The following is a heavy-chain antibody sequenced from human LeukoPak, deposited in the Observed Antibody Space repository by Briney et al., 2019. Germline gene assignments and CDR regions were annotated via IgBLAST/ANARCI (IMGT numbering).Heavy chain of an antibody. CDR2: ISSSSSFI. CDR1: GFTFSSYN. V-gene: IGHV3-21*04. Sequence: PGGSLRLSCAASGFTFSSYNMNWVRQAPGKGLEWVSSISSSSSFIYYANSVRGRFTISRDNAENSLYLQMNSLRAEDTAVYYCAKTLGIAVANAIDYWGQGTLVTVSS. D-gene: IGHD6-19*01. CDR3: AKTLGIAVANAIDY. J-gene: IGHJ4*02.